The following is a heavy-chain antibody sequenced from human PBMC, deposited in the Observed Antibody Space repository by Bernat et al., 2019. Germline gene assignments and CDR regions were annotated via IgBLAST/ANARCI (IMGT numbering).Heavy chain of an antibody. J-gene: IGHJ3*02. D-gene: IGHD2-2*02. Sequence: EVQLVESGGGLVQPGRSLRLSCTASGFTFGDYAMSWVRQAPGKGLEWVGFIRSKAYGGTTEYAASVKGRFTISRDDSKSIAYLQMNSLKTEDTAVYYCTRDEGDIVVVPAAIDAFDIWGQGTMVTVSS. CDR1: GFTFGDYA. V-gene: IGHV3-49*04. CDR2: IRSKAYGGTT. CDR3: TRDEGDIVVVPAAIDAFDI.